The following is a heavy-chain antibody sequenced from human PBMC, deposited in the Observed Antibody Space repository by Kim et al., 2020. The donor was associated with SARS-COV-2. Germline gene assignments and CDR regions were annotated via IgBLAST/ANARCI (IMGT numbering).Heavy chain of an antibody. J-gene: IGHJ4*02. CDR2: IIPIFGTA. D-gene: IGHD4-4*01. CDR1: GGTFSSYA. Sequence: SVKVSCKASGGTFSSYAISWVRQAPGQGLEWMGGIIPIFGTANYAQKFQGRVTITADESTSTAYMELSSLRSEDTAVYYCARGEVTTRVEARFGYFDYWGQGTLVTVSS. V-gene: IGHV1-69*13. CDR3: ARGEVTTRVEARFGYFDY.